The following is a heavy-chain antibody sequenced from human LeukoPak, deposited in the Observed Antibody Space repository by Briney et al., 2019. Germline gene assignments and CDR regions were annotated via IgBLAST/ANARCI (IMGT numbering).Heavy chain of an antibody. V-gene: IGHV1-46*01. J-gene: IGHJ4*02. Sequence: GASVKVSCKASGYTFTSYYIHWVRQAPGQGLEWMGIINPSGGSTSYAQKFQGRVTMTRDTSTSTDYMELSSLRSEDTAVYYCAREFAHVDTAMVFDYWGQGTLVTVSS. CDR2: INPSGGST. CDR3: AREFAHVDTAMVFDY. CDR1: GYTFTSYY. D-gene: IGHD5-18*01.